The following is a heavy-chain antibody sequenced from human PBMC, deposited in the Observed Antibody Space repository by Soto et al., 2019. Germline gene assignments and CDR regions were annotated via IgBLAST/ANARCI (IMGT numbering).Heavy chain of an antibody. V-gene: IGHV3-21*06. CDR3: ARGAALAGKLDL. CDR2: ISSHGRDI. Sequence: GGSLRLSCEASGFTFTSDSMTWVRQAPGRGLEWVSSISSHGRDIFYADSVKGRFTISRDNAKDSLHLQMNSLTGEDSAVYYCARGAALAGKLDLWGQGTLVTVSS. D-gene: IGHD6-19*01. J-gene: IGHJ4*02. CDR1: GFTFTSDS.